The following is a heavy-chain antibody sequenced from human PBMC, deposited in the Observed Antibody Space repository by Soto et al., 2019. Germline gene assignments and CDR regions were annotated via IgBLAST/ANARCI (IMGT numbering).Heavy chain of an antibody. V-gene: IGHV4-34*01. CDR1: GGSFSGYY. J-gene: IGHJ4*02. Sequence: QVQLQQWGAGLLKPSETLSLTCAVYGGSFSGYYWSWIRQPPGKGLEWIVEINHSGSTNSNPSLKCGVTISVDAVKNQFSLKLSAVTAADTAVEYWARMAGSGWFFDYGGQGTLFAVSS. D-gene: IGHD6-19*01. CDR3: ARMAGSGWFFDY. CDR2: INHSGST.